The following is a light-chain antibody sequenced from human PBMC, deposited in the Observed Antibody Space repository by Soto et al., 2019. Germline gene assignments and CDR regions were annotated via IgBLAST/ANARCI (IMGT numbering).Light chain of an antibody. V-gene: IGKV1-5*03. CDR3: QQYNTYSRT. J-gene: IGKJ1*01. CDR2: KAS. CDR1: QSISNW. Sequence: DIQMTQSPSTLSASVGDRVTITCRASQSISNWWAWYQQRPGKAPKLLIYKASSLEGGVPPRFSGSGSGTEFTLTISSVQPDDFAVFYCQQYNTYSRTFGQGTKVEIK.